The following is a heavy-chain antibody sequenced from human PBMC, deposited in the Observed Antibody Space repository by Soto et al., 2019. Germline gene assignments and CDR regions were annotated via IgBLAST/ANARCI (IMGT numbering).Heavy chain of an antibody. CDR3: ARDLFMVTTAGDAFDI. V-gene: IGHV3-33*01. CDR2: MWYDGSNK. J-gene: IGHJ3*02. D-gene: IGHD2-21*02. CDR1: GFTFSSYG. Sequence: QVQLVESGGGVVQPGRSLRLSCAASGFTFSSYGMHWVRQAPGKGLEWVAVMWYDGSNKYYADSVKGRFTLSRDNSKNTLYLRMNSLRAEDTAVYSCARDLFMVTTAGDAFDIWGQGTMVTVSS.